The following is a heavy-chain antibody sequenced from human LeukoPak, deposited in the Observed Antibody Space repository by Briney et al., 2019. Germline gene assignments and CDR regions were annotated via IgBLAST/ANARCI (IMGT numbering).Heavy chain of an antibody. D-gene: IGHD3-22*01. Sequence: PGRSLRLSCAASGFTFSSYAMHWVRQAPGKGLEWVAVISYDGSNKYYADSVKGRFTISRDNSKNTLYLQMNSLRAEDTAVYYCAREGIVVVISYFDYWGQGTLVTVSS. V-gene: IGHV3-30-3*01. CDR1: GFTFSSYA. CDR2: ISYDGSNK. CDR3: AREGIVVVISYFDY. J-gene: IGHJ4*02.